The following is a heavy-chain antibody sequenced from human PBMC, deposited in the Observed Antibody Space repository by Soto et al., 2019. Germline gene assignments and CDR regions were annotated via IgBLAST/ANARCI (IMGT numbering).Heavy chain of an antibody. CDR2: INPSGGS. CDR3: ARDRIPPKGATGYWYFDL. V-gene: IGHV1-46*03. J-gene: IGHJ2*01. D-gene: IGHD1-1*01. Sequence: QVQLVQSGAEVKKPGASVKVSCKASGYTFTSYYMHWVRQAPGQGLEWMGIINPSGGSSYAQKFQGRVTMTRDTSTSTVYMALSSVTSEDTAVYYCARDRIPPKGATGYWYFDLWGRGTLVTVSS. CDR1: GYTFTSYY.